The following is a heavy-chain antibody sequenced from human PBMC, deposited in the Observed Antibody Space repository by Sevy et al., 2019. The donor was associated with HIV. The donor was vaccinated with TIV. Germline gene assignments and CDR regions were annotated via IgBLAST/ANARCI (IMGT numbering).Heavy chain of an antibody. J-gene: IGHJ3*02. D-gene: IGHD2-2*01. CDR2: IYNSGST. CDR3: ARDQLYCSSTSCYFHAFDI. V-gene: IGHV4-38-2*02. Sequence: SETLSLTCAVSGYSISSGYYWGWLRQPPGKGREWIGSIYNSGSTYYNPSLKSQVTISVDTSKNQFSLRLRSVTAADTAVYYCARDQLYCSSTSCYFHAFDIWGQGTMVTVSS. CDR1: GYSISSGYY.